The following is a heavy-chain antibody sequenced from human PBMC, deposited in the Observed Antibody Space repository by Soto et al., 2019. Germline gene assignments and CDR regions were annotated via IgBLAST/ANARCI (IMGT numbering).Heavy chain of an antibody. J-gene: IGHJ4*02. D-gene: IGHD3-10*01. CDR3: ESYYKLGENDY. Sequence: SETLSLTCTVSGGSISSSSYYWGWIRQPPGKGLEWIGSIYYSGSTYYNPSLKSRVTISVDTSKNQFSLKLSSVTAADTAVYYCESYYKLGENDYWGQGTLVTVSS. CDR2: IYYSGST. CDR1: GGSISSSSYY. V-gene: IGHV4-39*01.